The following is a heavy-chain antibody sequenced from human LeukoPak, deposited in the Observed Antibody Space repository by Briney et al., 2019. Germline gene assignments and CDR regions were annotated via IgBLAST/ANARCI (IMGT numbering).Heavy chain of an antibody. D-gene: IGHD3-9*01. J-gene: IGHJ4*02. CDR2: ISGSGGST. V-gene: IGHV3-23*01. CDR3: ARVLRYFDWLPY. CDR1: GFTFSSYA. Sequence: GGSLRLSCAASGFTFSSYAMSWVRQAPGKGLEWVSAISGSGGSTYYADSVKGRFTISRDNSKNTLYLQMNSLRAEDTAVYYCARVLRYFDWLPYWGQGTLVTVSS.